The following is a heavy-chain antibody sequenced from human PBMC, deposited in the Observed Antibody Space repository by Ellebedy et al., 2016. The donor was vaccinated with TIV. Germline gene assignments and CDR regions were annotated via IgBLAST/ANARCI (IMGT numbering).Heavy chain of an antibody. CDR3: ARDEGRWLIFFDH. J-gene: IGHJ4*02. CDR2: ISPYSGNT. D-gene: IGHD3/OR15-3a*01. V-gene: IGHV1-18*01. CDR1: GYTFRNYG. Sequence: ASVKVSCKTSGYTFRNYGINWVRQVPGQGLEWMGWISPYSGNTNYAPSLQGRVTMTTDPSTSTAYMELTSLSSDDTALYYCARDEGRWLIFFDHWGQGTLVSVSS.